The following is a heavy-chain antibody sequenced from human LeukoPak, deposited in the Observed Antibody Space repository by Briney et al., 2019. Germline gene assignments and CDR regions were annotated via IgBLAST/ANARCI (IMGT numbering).Heavy chain of an antibody. V-gene: IGHV4-4*07. CDR1: GGSISSYY. CDR3: AREVGGVTHYYYYYMDV. J-gene: IGHJ6*03. CDR2: IYTSGST. Sequence: NSSETLSLTCTVSGGSISSYYWSWIRQPAGKGLEWLGRIYTSGSTNYNPSLKSRVTMSVDTSKNRFSLKLSSVTAADTAVYYCAREVGGVTHYYYYYMDVWGKGTTVTVSS. D-gene: IGHD3-10*01.